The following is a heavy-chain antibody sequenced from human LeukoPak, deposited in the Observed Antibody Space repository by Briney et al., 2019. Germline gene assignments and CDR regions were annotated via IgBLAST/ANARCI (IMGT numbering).Heavy chain of an antibody. CDR2: IKGDGIST. V-gene: IGHV3-74*01. CDR3: AGGSGWYLINY. Sequence: GGSLRLSCAASGFDFSSNWMHWVRHAPGQGLVWVSRIKGDGISTNYADSVKGRFTISRDNSKNTLYLQMSSLRAEDTAVYYCAGGSGWYLINYWGQGTLVTVSS. D-gene: IGHD6-19*01. CDR1: GFDFSSNW. J-gene: IGHJ4*02.